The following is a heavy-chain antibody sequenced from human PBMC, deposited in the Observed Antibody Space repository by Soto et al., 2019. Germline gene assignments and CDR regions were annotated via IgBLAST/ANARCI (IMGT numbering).Heavy chain of an antibody. CDR1: GYIFTSYW. J-gene: IGHJ4*02. V-gene: IGHV5-51*01. Sequence: VESLKIACKGSGYIFTSYWIGWVLQMPGKGLEWMGIIYPGDSDTRYSPSFQGQVTISADKSISTAYLQWSSLKASDTAMYYCASGRSSSGYYSDYWGQGTLVTAPQ. CDR2: IYPGDSDT. CDR3: ASGRSSSGYYSDY. D-gene: IGHD3-22*01.